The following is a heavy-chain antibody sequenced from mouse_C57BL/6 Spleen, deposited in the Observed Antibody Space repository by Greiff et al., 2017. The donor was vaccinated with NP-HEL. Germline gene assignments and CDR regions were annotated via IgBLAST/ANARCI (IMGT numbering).Heavy chain of an antibody. Sequence: VQLQQSGPELVKPGASVKISCKASGYAFSSSWMNWVKQRPGKGLEWIGRIYPGDGDTNYNGKFKGKATLTADKSSSTAYMQLSSLTSEDSAVYFCASYGSSYEEGYYYAMDYWGQGTSVTVSS. J-gene: IGHJ4*01. D-gene: IGHD1-1*01. CDR2: IYPGDGDT. V-gene: IGHV1-82*01. CDR3: ASYGSSYEEGYYYAMDY. CDR1: GYAFSSSW.